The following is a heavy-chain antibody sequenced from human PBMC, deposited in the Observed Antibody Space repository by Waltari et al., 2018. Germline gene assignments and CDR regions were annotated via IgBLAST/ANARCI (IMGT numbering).Heavy chain of an antibody. Sequence: QLQLQESGPRLVKPSETLSLTCSVSGDSITSSNYYWAWIRQPPGKGLVWIGSVYYTGSTYYNASLKRRVTISVDTSKNYFSLSLTSVTATDTAIYFCARTFMVRTIRSRGWFDPWGQGTLVTVSS. D-gene: IGHD3-10*01. J-gene: IGHJ5*02. CDR3: ARTFMVRTIRSRGWFDP. CDR2: VYYTGST. V-gene: IGHV4-39*02. CDR1: GDSITSSNYY.